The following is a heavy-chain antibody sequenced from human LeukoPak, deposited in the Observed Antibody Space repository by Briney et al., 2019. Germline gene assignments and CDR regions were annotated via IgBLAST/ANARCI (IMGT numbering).Heavy chain of an antibody. CDR1: GFTFSSYD. CDR2: IGTAGDT. J-gene: IGHJ4*02. CDR3: ARGSRIAAADPLDY. Sequence: GGSLRLSCAASGFTFSSYDMHWVRQATGKGLEWVSAIGTAGDTYYPGSVKGRFTISRENAKNSLYLQMNSLRAGDTAVYYCARGSRIAAADPLDYWGQGTLVTVSS. V-gene: IGHV3-13*01. D-gene: IGHD6-13*01.